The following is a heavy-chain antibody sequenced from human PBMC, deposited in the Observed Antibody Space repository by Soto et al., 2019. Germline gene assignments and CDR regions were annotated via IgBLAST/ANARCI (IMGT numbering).Heavy chain of an antibody. CDR1: VGSISNNNW. Sequence: AETLALTCAVSVGSISNNNWWRWFRQSPVKGLEWIGEIHHSGSTNYNPSLKSRVTISVDKSKNQFSLKLSSVTAADTAVYYCARSDVWGSYRKGCLGYWGQGTMVTVSS. CDR2: IHHSGST. D-gene: IGHD3-16*02. CDR3: ARSDVWGSYRKGCLGY. J-gene: IGHJ4*02. V-gene: IGHV4-4*02.